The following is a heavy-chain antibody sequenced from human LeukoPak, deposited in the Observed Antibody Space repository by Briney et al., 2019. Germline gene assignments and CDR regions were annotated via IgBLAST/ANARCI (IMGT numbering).Heavy chain of an antibody. D-gene: IGHD3-10*01. Sequence: SETLSLTCTVSGGSISSHFWSWVRQPPGKGLEWIGYMFYSGSTNYNPSLKSRVTISVDASKNQFSLKLTSVSAADMAVYYCARDRAPVTMIRGAPGGFDPWGQGTLVTVSS. V-gene: IGHV4-59*11. CDR2: MFYSGST. CDR1: GGSISSHF. J-gene: IGHJ5*02. CDR3: ARDRAPVTMIRGAPGGFDP.